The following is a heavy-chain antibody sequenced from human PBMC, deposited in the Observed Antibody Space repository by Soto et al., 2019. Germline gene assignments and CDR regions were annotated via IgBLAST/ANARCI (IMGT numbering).Heavy chain of an antibody. Sequence: QVQLQESGPGLVKPSGTLSLTCAVSSGSISSSNWWSWVRQPPGKGLEWIGEIYHSGSTNYNPSLKSRLTISVDKSKNQFSLKLSSVTAADTAVYYCARENYDILTGTYYYYMDVWGKGTTVTVSS. CDR2: IYHSGST. J-gene: IGHJ6*03. D-gene: IGHD3-9*01. V-gene: IGHV4-4*02. CDR3: ARENYDILTGTYYYYMDV. CDR1: SGSISSSNW.